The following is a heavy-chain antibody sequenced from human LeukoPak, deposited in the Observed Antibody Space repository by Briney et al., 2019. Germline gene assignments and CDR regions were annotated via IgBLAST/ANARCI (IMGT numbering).Heavy chain of an antibody. J-gene: IGHJ5*02. V-gene: IGHV4-39*01. CDR3: ARYSGYDPRWWFDP. CDR2: INYSGNT. Sequence: SETLSLTCTVSGGSISSRSFYWGWIRQPPGKGLEWIGNINYSGNTQYNPSLKSRVTISVDTSKNQFSLKLSPVTAADTAVYYCARYSGYDPRWWFDPWGQGTLVTVSS. CDR1: GGSISSRSFY. D-gene: IGHD5-12*01.